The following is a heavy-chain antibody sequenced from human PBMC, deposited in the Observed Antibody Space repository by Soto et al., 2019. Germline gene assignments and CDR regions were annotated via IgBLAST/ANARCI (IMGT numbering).Heavy chain of an antibody. D-gene: IGHD3-10*01. V-gene: IGHV3-30-3*01. Sequence: PGGSLILSCAASGFTFSSYAMHWVRQAPGKGLEWVAVISYDGSNKYYADSVKGRFTISRDNSKNTLYLQMNSLRAEDTAVYYCARTAYYYGSGSYYLAYWGQGTLVPVSS. CDR3: ARTAYYYGSGSYYLAY. J-gene: IGHJ4*02. CDR1: GFTFSSYA. CDR2: ISYDGSNK.